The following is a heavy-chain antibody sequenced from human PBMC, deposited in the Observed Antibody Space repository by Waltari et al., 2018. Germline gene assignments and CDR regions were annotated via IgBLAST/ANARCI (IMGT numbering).Heavy chain of an antibody. J-gene: IGHJ4*02. CDR2: IKSQSDGGTT. D-gene: IGHD6-13*01. CDR3: TTGTGPTAAASDY. CDR1: PLTFTNAC. V-gene: IGHV3-15*01. Sequence: EVQRVESGGGLGKHGGSLRLSCGVPPLTFTNACVSWVRQAPGRGLEWVGHIKSQSDGGTTDYAAAVKGRFSISRDDSKNTVDLQMSSLKTEDTAVYYCTTGTGPTAAASDYWGQGTLVTVSS.